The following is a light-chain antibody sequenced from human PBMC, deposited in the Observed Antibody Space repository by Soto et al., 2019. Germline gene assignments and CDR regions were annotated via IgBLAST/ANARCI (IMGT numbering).Light chain of an antibody. CDR3: LQDYNYPYT. V-gene: IGKV1-6*01. J-gene: IGKJ2*01. CDR1: QGIGND. Sequence: AIQMTQSPSSLSASVGDRVTITCRASQGIGNDLGWYQQKPGKAPKLLIYAASSLQSGVPSRFSGSGSGTDFTLTISNLQPEDFATYYCLQDYNYPYTFGQGTKLEIK. CDR2: AAS.